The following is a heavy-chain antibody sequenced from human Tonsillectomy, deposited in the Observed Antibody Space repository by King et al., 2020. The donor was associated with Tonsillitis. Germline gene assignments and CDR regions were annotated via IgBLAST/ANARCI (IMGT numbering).Heavy chain of an antibody. CDR2: INSDGGTT. D-gene: IGHD7-27*01. V-gene: IGHV3-74*01. J-gene: IGHJ2*01. CDR3: ARDAGLGMWYFDL. Sequence: VQLVESGGGLVQPGGSLRLSCAASGFTYTNYWMHWVRQAPGKGLVWVSRINSDGGTTSYADSVKGRSTISRDNAKNTLYLQMNSLRTEDTAVYYCARDAGLGMWYFDLWGRGTLVPVSS. CDR1: GFTYTNYW.